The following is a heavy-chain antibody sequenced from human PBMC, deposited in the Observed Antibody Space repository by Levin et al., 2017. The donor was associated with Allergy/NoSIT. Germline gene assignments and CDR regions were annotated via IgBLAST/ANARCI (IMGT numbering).Heavy chain of an antibody. CDR1: GYDLSGYY. V-gene: IGHV1-2*02. D-gene: IGHD3/OR15-3a*01. Sequence: GESLKISCKASGYDLSGYYMQWLRQVPGQGLEWVGWISPSSGVTTFAQNFQGRVTMTRDTSTGTLYMELSSLRYDGTDVYYCARAAAIGRGDFCSLDFWGQGTLVTVSS. J-gene: IGHJ4*02. CDR3: ARAAAIGRGDFCSLDF. CDR2: ISPSSGVT.